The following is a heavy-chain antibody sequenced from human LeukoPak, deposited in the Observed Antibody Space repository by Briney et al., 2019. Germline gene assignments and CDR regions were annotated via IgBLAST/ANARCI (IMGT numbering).Heavy chain of an antibody. CDR1: GGSISSYY. CDR2: IYYSEST. J-gene: IGHJ6*04. Sequence: SETLSLTCTVSGGSISSYYWSWIRQPPGKGLEWIGYIYYSESTNYNPSLKSRVTISVDTSKNQFSLKLSSVTAADTAVYYCARGPVVVPAASLYYYYGMDVWGKGTTVTVSS. D-gene: IGHD2-2*01. V-gene: IGHV4-59*01. CDR3: ARGPVVVPAASLYYYYGMDV.